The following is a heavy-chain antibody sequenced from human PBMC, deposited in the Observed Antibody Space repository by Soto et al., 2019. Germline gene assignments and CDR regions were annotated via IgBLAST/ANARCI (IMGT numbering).Heavy chain of an antibody. V-gene: IGHV4-59*01. CDR2: IYYSGST. Sequence: PSETLSLTCTVSGGSISSYYWSWIRQPPGKGLEWIGYIYYSGSTNYNPSLKSRVTISVDTSKNQFSLKLSSVTAADTAVYYCARGGMATGAQAFDYWGQGTLVTVSS. D-gene: IGHD5-12*01. CDR1: GGSISSYY. J-gene: IGHJ4*02. CDR3: ARGGMATGAQAFDY.